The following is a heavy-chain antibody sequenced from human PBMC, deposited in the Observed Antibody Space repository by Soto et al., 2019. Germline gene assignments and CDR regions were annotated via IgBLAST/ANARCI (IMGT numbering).Heavy chain of an antibody. CDR3: ARGDSNYGTYYYYGMDV. D-gene: IGHD4-4*01. J-gene: IGHJ6*02. Sequence: SVKVSCKASGGTFSSYAISWVRQAPGQGLEWVGGIIPIFGTANYAQKFQGRVTITADESTSTAYMELSSLRSEDTAVYYCARGDSNYGTYYYYGMDVWGQGTTVTVSS. V-gene: IGHV1-69*13. CDR2: IIPIFGTA. CDR1: GGTFSSYA.